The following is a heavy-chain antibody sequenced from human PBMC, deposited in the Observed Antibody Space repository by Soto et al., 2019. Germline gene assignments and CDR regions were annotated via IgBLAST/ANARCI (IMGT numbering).Heavy chain of an antibody. Sequence: QVQLQESGPGLVNPSQTLSLTCAVSGDSISKSGYYWSWIRQNQGKAMEWIGYIYYSGSTFYNPSLKGRVSISLDPSKNQLSLKLTSVTVADTAVYYCPRSRGVTNTRRPYYFHYWGQGTLVAVSS. CDR1: GDSISKSGYY. CDR3: PRSRGVTNTRRPYYFHY. CDR2: IYYSGST. V-gene: IGHV4-31*11. J-gene: IGHJ4*02. D-gene: IGHD4-17*01.